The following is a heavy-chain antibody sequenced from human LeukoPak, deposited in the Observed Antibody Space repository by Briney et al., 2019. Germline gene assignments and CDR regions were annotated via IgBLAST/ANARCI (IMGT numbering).Heavy chain of an antibody. D-gene: IGHD3-10*01. CDR1: GFTFSSYA. CDR3: ARVELWFGEYGMDV. Sequence: PGGFLRLSCAASGFTFSSYAMHWVRQAPGKGLEWVAVISYDGSNKYYADSVKGRFTISRDNSKNTLYLQMNSLRAEGTAVYYCARVELWFGEYGMDVWGQGTTVTVSS. V-gene: IGHV3-30*04. CDR2: ISYDGSNK. J-gene: IGHJ6*02.